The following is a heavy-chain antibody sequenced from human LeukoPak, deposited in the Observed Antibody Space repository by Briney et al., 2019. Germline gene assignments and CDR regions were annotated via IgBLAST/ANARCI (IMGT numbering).Heavy chain of an antibody. CDR2: ISGSGSST. CDR1: GFTFSNYA. J-gene: IGHJ4*02. V-gene: IGHV3-23*01. Sequence: GGSLRLSCAASGFTFSNYAMSWVRQAPRKGLDRVSVISGSGSSTSYADSVKGRFTISRDNSKNTLYLQMNSLRADDTAVYYCVKDHGWLLYSWGQGTLVTVSS. D-gene: IGHD3-9*01. CDR3: VKDHGWLLYS.